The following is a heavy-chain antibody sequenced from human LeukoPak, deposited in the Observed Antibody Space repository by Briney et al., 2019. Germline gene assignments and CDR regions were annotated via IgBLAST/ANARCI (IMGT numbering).Heavy chain of an antibody. V-gene: IGHV3-23*01. D-gene: IGHD6-19*01. J-gene: IGHJ4*02. CDR3: AKDPAPGVAGT. Sequence: GGSLRLSCAASGFTFSSYAMSWVRQAPGKGLEWVSAISGSGGSTYYADSVKGRFTISRDNSKNTLYLQVNSLRAEDTAVYYCAKDPAPGVAGTWGQGTLVTVSS. CDR1: GFTFSSYA. CDR2: ISGSGGST.